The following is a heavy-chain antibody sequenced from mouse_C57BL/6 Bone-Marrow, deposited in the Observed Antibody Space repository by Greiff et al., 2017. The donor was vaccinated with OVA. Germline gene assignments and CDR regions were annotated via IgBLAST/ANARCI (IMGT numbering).Heavy chain of an antibody. J-gene: IGHJ1*03. CDR1: GYTFTDYY. V-gene: IGHV1-26*01. Sequence: EVQLQQSGPELVKPGASVKISCKASGYTFTDYYMNWVKQSHGKSLEWIGDINPNNGGTSYNQKFKGKATLTVDKSSSPAYLELRGVTSEDSAGYDCARGGSTTVVSDWYVEVWGTGTTVTVSS. D-gene: IGHD1-1*01. CDR2: INPNNGGT. CDR3: ARGGSTTVVSDWYVEV.